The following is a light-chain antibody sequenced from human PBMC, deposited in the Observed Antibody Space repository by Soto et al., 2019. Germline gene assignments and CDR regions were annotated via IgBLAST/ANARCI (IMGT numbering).Light chain of an antibody. J-gene: IGLJ7*02. CDR3: ATWDGSRNAAV. CDR2: IDD. CDR1: TSNIAGNT. V-gene: IGLV1-44*01. Sequence: QSALTQPPSLSGTPGQSVTISCSGSTSNIAGNTVHWYQHLPETAPKLLIYIDDQRPSGVPDRFSGSKSGTSASLAISGLQSEDEADYYCATWDGSRNAAVFGGGTQLTAL.